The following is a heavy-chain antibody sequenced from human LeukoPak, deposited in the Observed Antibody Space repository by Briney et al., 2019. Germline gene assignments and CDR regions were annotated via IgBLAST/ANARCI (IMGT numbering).Heavy chain of an antibody. D-gene: IGHD6-19*01. Sequence: GRSLRLSCAASGVTFTNYAMTSGRQAPGKGLEWCSGIGGGSTDYADSVKGRFTISRDNSKNTLYLQMNSLRAEDTAVYYCAKVPAGNKVEYWGQGTLVTVSS. CDR2: IGGGST. J-gene: IGHJ4*02. CDR1: GVTFTNYA. CDR3: AKVPAGNKVEY. V-gene: IGHV3-23*01.